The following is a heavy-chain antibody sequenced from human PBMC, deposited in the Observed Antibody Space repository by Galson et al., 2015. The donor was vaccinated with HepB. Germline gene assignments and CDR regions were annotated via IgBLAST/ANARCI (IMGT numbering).Heavy chain of an antibody. D-gene: IGHD2-15*01. CDR3: ARGSASDCSGGSCWVLAFDY. Sequence: SVKVSCKASGGTFSSYTISWVRQAPGQGLEWMGGIIPIFGTANYAQKFQGRVTITADESTSTAYMELSSLRSEDTAVYYCARGSASDCSGGSCWVLAFDYWGQGTLVTVSS. V-gene: IGHV1-69*13. CDR1: GGTFSSYT. CDR2: IIPIFGTA. J-gene: IGHJ4*02.